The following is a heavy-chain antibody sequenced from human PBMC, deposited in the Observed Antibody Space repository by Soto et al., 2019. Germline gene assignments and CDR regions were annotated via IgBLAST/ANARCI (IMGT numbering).Heavy chain of an antibody. CDR2: ISYDGSNK. V-gene: IGHV3-30-3*01. D-gene: IGHD6-19*01. Sequence: QVQLVESGGGVVQPGRSLRLSCAASGFTFSSYAMHWVRQAPGKGLEWVAVISYDGSNKYYADSVKGRFTISRDNPKNTLYLQMNSLRAEDTAVYYCARDSVAVADSYYFDYWGQGTLVTVSS. CDR1: GFTFSSYA. CDR3: ARDSVAVADSYYFDY. J-gene: IGHJ4*02.